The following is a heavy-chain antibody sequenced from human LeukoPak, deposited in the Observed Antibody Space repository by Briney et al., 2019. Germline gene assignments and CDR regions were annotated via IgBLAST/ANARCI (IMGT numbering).Heavy chain of an antibody. D-gene: IGHD3-10*01. CDR3: VRVALYYYGSESYYFFEH. CDR2: ISGSGGTI. Sequence: KSGGSLRLSCAASGFTFSDYYMSWMRQAPGKGLEWISHISGSGGTIYYADSVKGRFTISRDNVQNSLFLQMNTLRVEDTAIYYCVRVALYYYGSESYYFFEHWGQGTPVTASS. CDR1: GFTFSDYY. J-gene: IGHJ4*02. V-gene: IGHV3-11*04.